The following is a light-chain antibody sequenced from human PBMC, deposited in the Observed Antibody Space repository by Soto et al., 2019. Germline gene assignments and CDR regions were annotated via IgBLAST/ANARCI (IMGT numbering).Light chain of an antibody. CDR3: ASWDDSLNGRV. V-gene: IGLV1-47*01. CDR1: SSNIGSKY. Sequence: QSVLTQPPSASGTPGQRVTISCSGSSSNIGSKYVYWYQQLPGTAPKLLIYRNNQRPSGVPDRFSGSKSGTSASLAISGLRSEDEADYYCASWDDSLNGRVFGGGTKLTVL. CDR2: RNN. J-gene: IGLJ2*01.